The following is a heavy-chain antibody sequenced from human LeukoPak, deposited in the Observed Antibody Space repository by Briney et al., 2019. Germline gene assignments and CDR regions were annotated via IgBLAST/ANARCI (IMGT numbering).Heavy chain of an antibody. CDR1: GFTFSSYW. Sequence: GGSLRLSCAASGFTFSSYWMNWARQAPGKGLEWVSAISGSGGSTYYADSVKGRFTISRDNSKNTLYLQMNSLRAEDTAVYYCAKDQVAGGDYFDYWGQGTLVTVSS. CDR3: AKDQVAGGDYFDY. J-gene: IGHJ4*02. V-gene: IGHV3-23*01. CDR2: ISGSGGST. D-gene: IGHD6-19*01.